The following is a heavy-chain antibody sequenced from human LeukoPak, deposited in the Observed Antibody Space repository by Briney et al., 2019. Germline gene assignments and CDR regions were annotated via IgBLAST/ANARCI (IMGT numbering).Heavy chain of an antibody. V-gene: IGHV1-69*04. CDR1: GGTFSSYA. D-gene: IGHD3-9*01. Sequence: GASVKVSCNASGGTFSSYAISWVRQAPGQGLEWMGRIIPILGIANYAQKFQGRVTITADKSTSTAYMELSSLRSEDTAVYYCARPALPYDILTGYYANLDYWGQGTLVTVSS. J-gene: IGHJ4*02. CDR2: IIPILGIA. CDR3: ARPALPYDILTGYYANLDY.